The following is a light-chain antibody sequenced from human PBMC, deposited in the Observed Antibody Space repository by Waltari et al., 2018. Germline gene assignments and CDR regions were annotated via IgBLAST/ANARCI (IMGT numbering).Light chain of an antibody. J-gene: IGLJ2*01. CDR2: DVS. CDR3: SSYTTSGTYVV. CDR1: SSDAGGYNY. V-gene: IGLV2-14*03. Sequence: QSALTQPASVSGSPGQSITISCTGTSSDAGGYNYVSWYQRHPGKAPKLMIYDVSDRPSGVSNRFSGSKYGNTASLTISGLQAEDEADYYCSSYTTSGTYVVFGGGTKLTVL.